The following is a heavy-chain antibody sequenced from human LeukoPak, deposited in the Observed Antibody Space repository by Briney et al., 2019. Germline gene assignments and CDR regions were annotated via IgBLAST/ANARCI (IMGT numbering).Heavy chain of an antibody. CDR1: GFTVSSNY. CDR2: TRNEANSYTT. D-gene: IGHD5-18*01. CDR3: RGYSYGTLGAFNI. V-gene: IGHV3-72*01. J-gene: IGHJ3*02. Sequence: PGGSLRLSCAASGFTVSSNYMSWVRQAPGKGLEWVGRTRNEANSYTTEYAASVKGRFTISRDDLKKSLYLQMNSLKTEDTAVYYCRGYSYGTLGAFNIWGQGTMVTVSS.